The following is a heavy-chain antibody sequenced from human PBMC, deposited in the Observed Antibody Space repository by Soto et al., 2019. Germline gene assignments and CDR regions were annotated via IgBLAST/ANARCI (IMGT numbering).Heavy chain of an antibody. D-gene: IGHD4-17*01. CDR2: ISYDGSNK. J-gene: IGHJ4*02. CDR3: AKLWETYYGGNS. CDR1: GFTFSSYG. V-gene: IGHV3-30*18. Sequence: GGSLRLSCAASGFTFSSYGMHWVRQAPGKGLEWVAVISYDGSNKYYADSVKGRFTISRDNSKNTLYLQMNSLRAEDTALYYSAKLWETYYGGNSWGQGALVTVSS.